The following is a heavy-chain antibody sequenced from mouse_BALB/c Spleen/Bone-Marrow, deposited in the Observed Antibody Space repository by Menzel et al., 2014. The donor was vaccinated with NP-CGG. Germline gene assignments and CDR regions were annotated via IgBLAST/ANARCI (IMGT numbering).Heavy chain of an antibody. Sequence: EVQLQQSGPELVKPGASMKISCKASGYSFTGHTMNWVKQSHGKNLEWIGLINPYNGGTSYNQKFMGKATLTVDKSSSTAYMELLSLTSEDFAVYYCARWDYYGYAMDYWGQGTSVTVSS. CDR2: INPYNGGT. D-gene: IGHD1-1*01. CDR3: ARWDYYGYAMDY. V-gene: IGHV1-37*01. CDR1: GYSFTGHT. J-gene: IGHJ4*01.